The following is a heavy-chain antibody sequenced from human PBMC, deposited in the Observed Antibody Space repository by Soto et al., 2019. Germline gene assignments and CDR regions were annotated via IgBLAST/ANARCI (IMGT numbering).Heavy chain of an antibody. V-gene: IGHV4-4*02. D-gene: IGHD1-26*01. CDR2: IYHSGST. J-gene: IGHJ4*02. CDR1: GASIISTTSHNW. CDR3: ARMVGATLVDF. Sequence: QVHLQESGPGLVRPSGTLSLTCAVSGASIISTTSHNWWSWVRQPPGKGLEWIGEIYHSGSTNHNPSLKSRVTMSVDKPKNQFSLKLTSVTAADTAVYYCARMVGATLVDFWGQGTLVTVSS.